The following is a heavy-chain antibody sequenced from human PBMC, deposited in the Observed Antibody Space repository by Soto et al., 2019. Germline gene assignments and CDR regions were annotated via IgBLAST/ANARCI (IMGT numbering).Heavy chain of an antibody. D-gene: IGHD6-13*01. CDR3: AREVAADGSFREDVDI. J-gene: IGHJ3*02. CDR2: TIPILTTT. CDR1: GGTFSNHA. Sequence: QVHLVQSGAEVKKPGSSVKVSCKAPGGTFSNHAINWVRQAPGQGLECMGRTIPILTTTNYAQKFQRRVTMTADESTITAYLELSSLKHDDTAVYYCAREVAADGSFREDVDIWGQGTLVTVSS. V-gene: IGHV1-69*12.